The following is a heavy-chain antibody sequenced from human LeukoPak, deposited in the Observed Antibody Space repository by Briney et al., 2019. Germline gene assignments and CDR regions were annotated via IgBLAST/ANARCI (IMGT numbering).Heavy chain of an antibody. J-gene: IGHJ3*02. D-gene: IGHD5-12*01. CDR1: GFTFDDYA. CDR2: ISWNSGSI. CDR3: AKDLLLATIGTVFDLEETNYAFDI. Sequence: GGSLRLSCAASGFTFDDYAMHWVRQAPGKGLEWVSGISWNSGSIGYADSVKGRFTISRDNAKNSLYLQMNSLRAEDTALYYCAKDLLLATIGTVFDLEETNYAFDIWGQGTMVTVSS. V-gene: IGHV3-9*01.